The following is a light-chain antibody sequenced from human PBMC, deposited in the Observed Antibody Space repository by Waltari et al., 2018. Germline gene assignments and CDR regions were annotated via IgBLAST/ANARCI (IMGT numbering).Light chain of an antibody. V-gene: IGKV3-11*01. J-gene: IGKJ2*01. CDR3: QQRSNWPRLYT. CDR1: QSFSSY. CDR2: DAS. Sequence: EIVLTQSPATLSLYPGERATLSCRASQSFSSYLAWYQQKPGQAPRLLIYDASNRATGIPARFSGSGSGTDFTLTISSLEPEDFAVYYCQQRSNWPRLYTFGQGTKLEIK.